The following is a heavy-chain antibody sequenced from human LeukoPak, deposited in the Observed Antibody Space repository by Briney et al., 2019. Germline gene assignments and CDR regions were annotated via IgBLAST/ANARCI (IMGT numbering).Heavy chain of an antibody. Sequence: PGGSLRLSCAASGFTFNNYAMNWVRQAPGKGLVWVSRINSDGSSTSYADSVKGRFTISRDNAKNTLYLQMNSLRAEDTAVYYCAKPARIAVAAQDYWGQGTLVTVSS. V-gene: IGHV3-74*01. CDR1: GFTFNNYA. CDR2: INSDGSST. CDR3: AKPARIAVAAQDY. J-gene: IGHJ4*02. D-gene: IGHD6-19*01.